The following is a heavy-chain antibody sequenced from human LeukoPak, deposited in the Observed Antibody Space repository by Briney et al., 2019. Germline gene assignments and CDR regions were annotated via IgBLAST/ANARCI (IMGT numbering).Heavy chain of an antibody. CDR1: GYTFTGYY. CDR3: ASDSPHYDFWSGYYMD. J-gene: IGHJ4*02. CDR2: INPNSGGT. Sequence: ASVKVSCKASGYTFTGYYMHWVRQAPGQGLEWMGWINPNSGGTNYAQKFQGRVTMTRDTSISTAYMELSRLRSDDTAVYYCASDSPHYDFWSGYYMDWGQGTLVTVSS. V-gene: IGHV1-2*02. D-gene: IGHD3-3*01.